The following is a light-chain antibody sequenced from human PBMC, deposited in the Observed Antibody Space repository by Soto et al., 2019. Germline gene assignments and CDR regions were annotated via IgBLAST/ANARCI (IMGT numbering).Light chain of an antibody. CDR3: QQLNSYPRT. CDR1: QGISSY. V-gene: IGKV1-9*01. Sequence: DIQLTQSPSFLSASVGDRVTITCRASQGISSYLAWYQQKPGKAPKLLIYAASTLQSGVPSRFSGRGSWTEFTLTISSLQPEDFATYYCQQLNSYPRTFGPGTKVDIK. CDR2: AAS. J-gene: IGKJ3*01.